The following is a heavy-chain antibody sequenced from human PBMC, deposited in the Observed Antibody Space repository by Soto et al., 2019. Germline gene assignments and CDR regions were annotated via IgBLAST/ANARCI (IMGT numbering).Heavy chain of an antibody. V-gene: IGHV4-4*02. J-gene: IGHJ6*02. CDR3: ARDPQVGSTSWDYYYGMDV. CDR1: GGSISSSNW. D-gene: IGHD2-2*01. Sequence: QVQLQESGPGLVKPSGTLSLTCAVSGGSISSSNWWSWVRQPPGKGLEWIGEIYHSGSTNYNPSLKSRVTISVDKSKNQFSLKLSSVTAADTAVYYCARDPQVGSTSWDYYYGMDVWGQGTTVTVSS. CDR2: IYHSGST.